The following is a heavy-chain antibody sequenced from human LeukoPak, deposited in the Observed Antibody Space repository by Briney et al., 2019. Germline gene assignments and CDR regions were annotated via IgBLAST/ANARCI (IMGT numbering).Heavy chain of an antibody. CDR1: GFTFSSYA. J-gene: IGHJ4*02. Sequence: GGSLRLSCAASGFTFSSYAMHWVRQAPGKGLEWVAVISYDGSNKYYADSVKGRFTISRDNSKNTPYLQMNSLRAEDTAVYYCAKGRGLYSGYDWDYWGRGILVTVSS. V-gene: IGHV3-30*04. D-gene: IGHD5-12*01. CDR3: AKGRGLYSGYDWDY. CDR2: ISYDGSNK.